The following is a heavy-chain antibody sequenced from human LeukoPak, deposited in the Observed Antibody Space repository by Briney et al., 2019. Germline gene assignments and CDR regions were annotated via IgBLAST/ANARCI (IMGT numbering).Heavy chain of an antibody. CDR3: ARTGSIAAAGTMTYFDY. CDR2: IIPIFGTA. Sequence: SVKVSCKASGGTFSSCAISWVRQAPGQGLEWMGRIIPIFGTANYAQKFQGRVTITTDESTSTAYMELSSLRSEDTAVYYCARTGSIAAAGTMTYFDYWGQGTLVTVSS. CDR1: GGTFSSCA. J-gene: IGHJ4*02. D-gene: IGHD6-13*01. V-gene: IGHV1-69*05.